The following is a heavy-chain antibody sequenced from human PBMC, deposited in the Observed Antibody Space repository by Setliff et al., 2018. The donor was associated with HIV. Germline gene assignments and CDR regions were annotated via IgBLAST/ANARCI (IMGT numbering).Heavy chain of an antibody. CDR2: IYYSGST. D-gene: IGHD3-10*01. CDR1: GAPISTDEYY. V-gene: IGHV4-39*01. Sequence: SETLSLTCTVSGAPISTDEYYWGWIRQPPGKGLEWIGSIYYSGSTYYNPSLKSRVTLSVDTSKNQFSLKLSSVTAADTAVYYCARLNGSGSPWGQGTLVTVSS. CDR3: ARLNGSGSP. J-gene: IGHJ5*02.